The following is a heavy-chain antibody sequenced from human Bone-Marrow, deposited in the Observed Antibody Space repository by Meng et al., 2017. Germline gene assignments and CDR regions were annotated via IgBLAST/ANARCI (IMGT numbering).Heavy chain of an antibody. D-gene: IGHD6-13*01. CDR3: ARLEAHSSSWQYYYYYGMDV. Sequence: GESLKISCKGSGYSFTSYWIGWVRQLPGKGLEWMGLIYPGDSDTRYSPSFQGQVTISADKSISTAYLQWSSLKASYTAMYYCARLEAHSSSWQYYYYYGMDVWGQGTTVTVSS. CDR1: GYSFTSYW. V-gene: IGHV5-51*01. CDR2: IYPGDSDT. J-gene: IGHJ6*02.